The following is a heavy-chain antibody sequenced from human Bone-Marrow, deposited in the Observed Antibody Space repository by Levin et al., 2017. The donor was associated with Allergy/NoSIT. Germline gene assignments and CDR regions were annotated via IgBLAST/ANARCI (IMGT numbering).Heavy chain of an antibody. V-gene: IGHV3-15*01. J-gene: IGHJ5*02. D-gene: IGHD2-15*01. CDR3: TTIATS. CDR2: IQSNSDGGAT. CDR1: GIHFSTAW. Sequence: GGSLRLSCAASGIHFSTAWMSWVRQAPGKGLEWVGRIQSNSDGGATDYAAPVKGRFTISRDDSKNMLFLQMNNLKTEDTAIYYCTTIATSWGQGTLVTVSS.